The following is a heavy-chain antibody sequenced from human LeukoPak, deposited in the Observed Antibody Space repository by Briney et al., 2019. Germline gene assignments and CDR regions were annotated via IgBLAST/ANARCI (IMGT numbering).Heavy chain of an antibody. J-gene: IGHJ3*02. CDR1: GGSISSYY. Sequence: SETLSLTCTVSGGSISSYYWSWIRQPPGKGLEWIGYIYYSGSTNYNPSLKSRVTISVDTSKNQFSLKLSSVTAADTAVYYCARDIYDSSGQRFDIWGQRTMVTVSS. CDR2: IYYSGST. V-gene: IGHV4-59*01. CDR3: ARDIYDSSGQRFDI. D-gene: IGHD3-22*01.